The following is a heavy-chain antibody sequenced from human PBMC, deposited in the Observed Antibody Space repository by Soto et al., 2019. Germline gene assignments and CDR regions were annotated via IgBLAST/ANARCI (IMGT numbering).Heavy chain of an antibody. CDR1: GGSISSSSYY. D-gene: IGHD6-19*01. CDR2: IYYSGSI. V-gene: IGHV4-39*01. Sequence: QLQLQESGPGLVKPSETLSLTCSVSGGSISSSSYYWGWIRQPPEKGLEWIGSIYYSGSIYYNPSLKSRATISVDTSKNQFSLKLSSVTAAETAVYYCARQSSGWYNWFDPWGQEPWSPSPQ. J-gene: IGHJ5*02. CDR3: ARQSSGWYNWFDP.